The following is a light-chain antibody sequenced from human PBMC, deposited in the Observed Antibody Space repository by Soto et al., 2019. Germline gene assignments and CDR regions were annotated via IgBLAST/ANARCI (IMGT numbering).Light chain of an antibody. CDR3: QQRGNWPRT. Sequence: EIVLTQSPATLSLSPGERATLSCRASQSVSSYVAWYQQKPGQAPRLLIYDASNRATGIPARFSGSGSGTDFTLTISSLEPDDFAVYYCQQRGNWPRTFGQGTKVEIK. V-gene: IGKV3-11*01. J-gene: IGKJ1*01. CDR1: QSVSSY. CDR2: DAS.